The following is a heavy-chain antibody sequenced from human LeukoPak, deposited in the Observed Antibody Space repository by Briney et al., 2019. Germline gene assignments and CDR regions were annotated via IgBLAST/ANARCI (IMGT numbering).Heavy chain of an antibody. J-gene: IGHJ4*02. CDR3: AKDAVYYYDSSGHFDY. D-gene: IGHD3-22*01. CDR2: ISWNGGSI. Sequence: PGRSLRLSCAASGFTFDDYAMHWVRQAPGKGLEWVSGISWNGGSIGYADSVKGRFTISRDNAKNSLYLQMNSLRAEDTALYYCAKDAVYYYDSSGHFDYWGQGTLVTVSS. V-gene: IGHV3-9*01. CDR1: GFTFDDYA.